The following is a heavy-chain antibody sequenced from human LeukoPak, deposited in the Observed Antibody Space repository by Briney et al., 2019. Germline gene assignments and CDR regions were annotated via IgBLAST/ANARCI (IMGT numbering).Heavy chain of an antibody. J-gene: IGHJ4*02. Sequence: ASVKVSCKASGYTFTGYYMHWVRQAPGQGLEWMGWINPNSGGTNYAQKFQGRVTMTRDTSISTAYMKLSRLRSDDTAVYYCATLRGYSYGYYFDYWGQGTLVTVSS. D-gene: IGHD5-18*01. CDR3: ATLRGYSYGYYFDY. CDR2: INPNSGGT. CDR1: GYTFTGYY. V-gene: IGHV1-2*02.